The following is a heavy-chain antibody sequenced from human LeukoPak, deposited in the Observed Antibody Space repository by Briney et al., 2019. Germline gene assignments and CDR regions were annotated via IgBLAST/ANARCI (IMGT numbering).Heavy chain of an antibody. CDR2: INHSGST. CDR3: ASLPLTNGVHIHDY. V-gene: IGHV4-34*01. CDR1: GGSFSGYY. Sequence: SETLSLTCAVYGGSFSGYYWSWIRQPPGKGLEWIGEINHSGSTNYNPSLKSRVTISVDTSKNQFSLKLSSVTAADTAVYYCASLPLTNGVHIHDYWGQGTLVTVSS. J-gene: IGHJ4*02. D-gene: IGHD2-8*01.